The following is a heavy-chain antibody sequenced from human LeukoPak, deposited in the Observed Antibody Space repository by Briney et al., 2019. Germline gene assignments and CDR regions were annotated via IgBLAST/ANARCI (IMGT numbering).Heavy chain of an antibody. CDR3: ARESVVTAIHDAFDT. CDR1: GFTFSSYE. V-gene: IGHV3-48*03. J-gene: IGHJ3*02. CDR2: ISSSGSTI. Sequence: EPGGSLTLSCAASGFTFSSYEMNWVRQAPGKGLEWVSYISSSGSTIYYADSVKGRFTISRDNAKNSLYLQMNSLRAEDTAVYYCARESVVTAIHDAFDTWGQGTMVTVSS. D-gene: IGHD2-21*02.